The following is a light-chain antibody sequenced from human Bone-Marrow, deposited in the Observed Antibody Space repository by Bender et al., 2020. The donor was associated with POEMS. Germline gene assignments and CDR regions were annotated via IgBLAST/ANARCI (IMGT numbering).Light chain of an antibody. CDR3: CSYAGSSSVI. CDR1: PTNLGGHNL. Sequence: QSALTQPASVSGPPGQSITISCIGSPTNLGGHNLVSWYQQHPNQTPKLIIYDVFKRPSGISDRFSASQSDNSASLTISGLQTEDEADYYCCSYAGSSSVIFGGGTKLTVL. CDR2: DVF. V-gene: IGLV2-23*02. J-gene: IGLJ2*01.